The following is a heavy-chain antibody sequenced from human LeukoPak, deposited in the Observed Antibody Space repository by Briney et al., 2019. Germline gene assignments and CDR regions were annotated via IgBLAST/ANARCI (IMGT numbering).Heavy chain of an antibody. CDR2: ISAYNGNT. D-gene: IGHD2-2*01. CDR1: GYTFTSYG. CDR3: ARDAYCSSTSCYGGFDY. Sequence: GASVKVSCTASGYTFTSYGISWVRQAPGQGLEWMGWISAYNGNTNYAQKLQGRVTMTTDTSTSTAYMELRSLRSDDTAVYYCARDAYCSSTSCYGGFDYWGQGTLVTVSS. V-gene: IGHV1-18*01. J-gene: IGHJ4*02.